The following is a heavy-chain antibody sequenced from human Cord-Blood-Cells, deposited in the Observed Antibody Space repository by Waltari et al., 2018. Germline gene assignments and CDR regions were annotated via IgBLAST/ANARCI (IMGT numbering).Heavy chain of an antibody. V-gene: IGHV1-8*03. CDR1: GYTFTSYD. CDR3: ARGGYCSGGSCYWFDP. J-gene: IGHJ5*02. Sequence: QVQLVQSGAEVKKPGASVKVSCTASGYTFTSYDTDWVRPATGQGLEWMGWMNPNSGNTGYAQKFQGRVTITRNTSISTAYMELSSLRSEDTAVYYCARGGYCSGGSCYWFDPWGQGTLVTVSS. CDR2: MNPNSGNT. D-gene: IGHD2-15*01.